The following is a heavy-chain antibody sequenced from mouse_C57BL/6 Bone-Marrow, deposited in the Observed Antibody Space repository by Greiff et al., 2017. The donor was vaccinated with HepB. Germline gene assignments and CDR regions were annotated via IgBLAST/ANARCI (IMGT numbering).Heavy chain of an antibody. J-gene: IGHJ2*01. CDR1: GYTFTSYW. D-gene: IGHD1-1*01. Sequence: QVQLKQPGAELVKPGASVKLSCKASGYTFTSYWMQWVKQRPGQGLEWIGEIDPSDSYTNYNQKFKGKATLTVDTSSSTAYMQLSSLTSEDSAVYYCARGTTVVAIDYWGRGTTLTVSS. V-gene: IGHV1-50*01. CDR2: IDPSDSYT. CDR3: ARGTTVVAIDY.